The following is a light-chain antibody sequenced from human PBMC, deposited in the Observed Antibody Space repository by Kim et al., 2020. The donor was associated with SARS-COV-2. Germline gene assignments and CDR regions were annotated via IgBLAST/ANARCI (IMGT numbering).Light chain of an antibody. V-gene: IGLV2-14*03. J-gene: IGLJ1*01. CDR2: DVN. CDR3: CSYSSGSTLYV. CDR1: STDVGGYSY. Sequence: QSALTQPASVSASPGQSVTISCTGTSTDVGGYSYVSWYQQHPDRAPKLIIFDVNNRPSGVSTRFSGSKSGGTASLTISGLQAEDEADYFCCSYSSGSTLYVFGTGTKVTVL.